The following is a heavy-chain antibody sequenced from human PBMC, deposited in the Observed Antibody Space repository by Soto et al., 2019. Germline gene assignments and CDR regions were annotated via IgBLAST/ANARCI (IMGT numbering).Heavy chain of an antibody. CDR3: AQTLGLAVAGPGRFDL. V-gene: IGHV1-69*13. D-gene: IGHD6-19*01. CDR2: ITPMFGTA. Sequence: GAPVKVSFKACGGTFSRYAISWVRQAPGQGLEWMGGITPMFGTANYAQQFQGRVTITADESTSTAYLELSSLRSDDTAVYYCAQTLGLAVAGPGRFDLWGRGTLVTVSS. CDR1: GGTFSRYA. J-gene: IGHJ2*01.